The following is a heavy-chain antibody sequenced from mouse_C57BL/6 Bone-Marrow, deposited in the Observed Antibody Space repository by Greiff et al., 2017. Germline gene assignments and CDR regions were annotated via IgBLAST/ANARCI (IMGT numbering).Heavy chain of an antibody. D-gene: IGHD1-1*02. J-gene: IGHJ1*03. CDR2: IYPRSGNT. Sequence: VQLQQPGAELARPGASVKLSCKASGYTFPSYGISWVKQRTGQGLEWMGEIYPRSGNTYYNEKLKGKATLTGDKASSTAYMELRSLTSEHAAVYYCARGWVRYFDVWGKGTTVTVSS. V-gene: IGHV1-81*01. CDR1: GYTFPSYG. CDR3: ARGWVRYFDV.